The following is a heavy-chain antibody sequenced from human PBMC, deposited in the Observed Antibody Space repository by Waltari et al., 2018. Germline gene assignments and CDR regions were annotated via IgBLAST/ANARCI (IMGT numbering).Heavy chain of an antibody. J-gene: IGHJ4*02. V-gene: IGHV4-39*07. CDR2: IYYSGST. CDR1: GGSISSSSSY. Sequence: QLQLQESGPGLVKPSETLSLTCTVSGGSISSSSSYWGWIRQPPGKGLEWIGSIYYSGSTYYNPSLKSRVTISVDTSKNQFSLKLSSVTAADTAVYYCARDYSSSSFDYWGQGTLVTVSS. CDR3: ARDYSSSSFDY. D-gene: IGHD6-6*01.